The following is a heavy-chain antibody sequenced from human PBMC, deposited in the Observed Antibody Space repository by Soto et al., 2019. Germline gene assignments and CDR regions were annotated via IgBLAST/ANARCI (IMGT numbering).Heavy chain of an antibody. CDR3: ARDLGEWPQQQYGMDV. CDR1: GYTFTGYY. J-gene: IGHJ6*02. V-gene: IGHV1-2*02. CDR2: INPSSGGT. D-gene: IGHD3-3*01. Sequence: ASVKVSCKASGYTFTGYYMHWVRQAPGQGLEWMGWINPSSGGTNYAQKFQGRVTMTRDTSISTAYMELSRLRSDDTAVYYCARDLGEWPQQQYGMDVWGQGTTVTVSS.